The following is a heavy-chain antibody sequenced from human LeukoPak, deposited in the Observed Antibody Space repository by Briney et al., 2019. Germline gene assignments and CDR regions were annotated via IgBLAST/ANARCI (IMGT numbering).Heavy chain of an antibody. CDR1: GFTFSSYS. D-gene: IGHD3-10*01. Sequence: GGSLRLSCAASGFTFSSYSMNWVRQAPGKGLEWVSYISSSSSTIYYADSVKGRFTISRDNAKNSLYLQMNSLRAEDTAVYYCARDGGEYYGSGSYNYWGQGTLVTVSS. J-gene: IGHJ4*02. CDR3: ARDGGEYYGSGSYNY. CDR2: ISSSSSTI. V-gene: IGHV3-48*04.